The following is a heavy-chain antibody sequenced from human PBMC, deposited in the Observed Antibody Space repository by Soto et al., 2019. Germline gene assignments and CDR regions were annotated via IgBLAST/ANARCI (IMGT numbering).Heavy chain of an antibody. Sequence: EVQLVESGGGLVQPGGSLRLSCAASGFTVSSNYMSWVRQAPGKGLEWVSVIYSGGSTYYADSVKGRFTISRDNSKNTLYLQMNSLVAEDTAVYYCATRSITIFGLDLNYYYYYMDVWGKGTTVTVSS. D-gene: IGHD3-3*01. CDR1: GFTVSSNY. J-gene: IGHJ6*03. CDR2: IYSGGST. V-gene: IGHV3-66*01. CDR3: ATRSITIFGLDLNYYYYYMDV.